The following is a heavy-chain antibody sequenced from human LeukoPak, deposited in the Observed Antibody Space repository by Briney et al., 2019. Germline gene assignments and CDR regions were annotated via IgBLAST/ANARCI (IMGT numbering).Heavy chain of an antibody. V-gene: IGHV4-4*07. D-gene: IGHD4-17*01. CDR2: IYNSGST. CDR3: AREATSVTRGLDY. J-gene: IGHJ4*02. CDR1: GGSISSYY. Sequence: PSETLSLTCTVSGGSISSYYWSWIRQPAGKGLEWIGRIYNSGSTNYNPSLKSRVTMSVDTAKNQFSLNLSSVTPADTAVYYCAREATSVTRGLDYWGQGTLVTVSS.